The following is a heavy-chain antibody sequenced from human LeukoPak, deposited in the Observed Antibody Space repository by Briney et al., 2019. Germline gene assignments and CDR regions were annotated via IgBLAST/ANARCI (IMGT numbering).Heavy chain of an antibody. CDR2: VGGDEKA. J-gene: IGHJ4*02. V-gene: IGHV3-23*01. D-gene: IGHD2-21*02. Sequence: GGSLRLSCEASGFPFSGNAMSWVRQAPGRGLEWVSGVGGDEKAHYADFVRGRFTISRDNSKKTVYLQMTSLTVEDTAVYYCAKDLSWWVTVDCWGQGVLVTVSS. CDR3: AKDLSWWVTVDC. CDR1: GFPFSGNA.